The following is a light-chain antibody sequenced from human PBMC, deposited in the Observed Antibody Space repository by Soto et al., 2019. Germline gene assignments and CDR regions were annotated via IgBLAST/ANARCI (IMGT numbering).Light chain of an antibody. V-gene: IGKV1-5*03. CDR1: QSINTW. CDR3: QPYNTYSPYI. CDR2: EAS. Sequence: DIQVTQSPSTLSASVGDSVTITCRASQSINTWLAWYQQEPGKAPTLLIYEASTLESGVPSRFSGSGSGTEFTLTLTSLHPDDFATYYCQPYNTYSPYIFGQGTKLQIK. J-gene: IGKJ2*01.